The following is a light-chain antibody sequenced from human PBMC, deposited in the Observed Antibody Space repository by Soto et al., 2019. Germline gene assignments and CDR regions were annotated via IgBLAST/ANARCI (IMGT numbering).Light chain of an antibody. J-gene: IGLJ1*01. V-gene: IGLV2-14*01. CDR3: SSYTSISTLYV. Sequence: QSGLTQPASVSWSPGRSITISCTGTNSDVGGYNYVSWYQQHPGKAPELMIYEVSHRPSGVSNRFSGSKSDNTASLTISGLQAEDEADYYCSSYTSISTLYVFGTGTKVTVL. CDR1: NSDVGGYNY. CDR2: EVS.